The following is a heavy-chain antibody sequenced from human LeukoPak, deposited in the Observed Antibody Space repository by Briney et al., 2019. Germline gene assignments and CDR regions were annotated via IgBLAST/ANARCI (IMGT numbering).Heavy chain of an antibody. D-gene: IGHD3-9*01. J-gene: IGHJ4*02. CDR3: TTDRPDYDILTGYYQFDY. CDR2: INTDGSST. V-gene: IGHV3-74*01. Sequence: PGGSLRLSCAASGFTFSNYWMHWVRQAPGKGLVWVSRINTDGSSTSYVDSVKGRFTISRDNAKNTLYLQMNSLRAEDTAVYYCTTDRPDYDILTGYYQFDYWGQGTLVTVSS. CDR1: GFTFSNYW.